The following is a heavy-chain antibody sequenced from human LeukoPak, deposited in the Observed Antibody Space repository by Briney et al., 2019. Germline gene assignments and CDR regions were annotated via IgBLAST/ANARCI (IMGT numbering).Heavy chain of an antibody. D-gene: IGHD6-19*01. Sequence: GGFLRLSCAASGFTFSNYAMHWVRQAPGKGLEWVAVISYDGRNIYYADSVKGRFTISRDNSKNTLYLQMNSLRIEDTAVYSCARAPEWVVSWYFDLWGRGTLVTVSS. CDR2: ISYDGRNI. J-gene: IGHJ2*01. CDR3: ARAPEWVVSWYFDL. V-gene: IGHV3-30*04. CDR1: GFTFSNYA.